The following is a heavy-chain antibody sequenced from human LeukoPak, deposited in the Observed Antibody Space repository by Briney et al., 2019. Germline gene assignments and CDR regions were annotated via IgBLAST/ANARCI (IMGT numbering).Heavy chain of an antibody. CDR3: ARHSLCRGGTCISSYYYGLDI. CDR1: GGSFSGYY. D-gene: IGHD2-15*01. Sequence: SETLSLTCAVYGGSFSGYYWSWIRQSPGKGLEWIGYVYKSGSINYKPSLRSRVIISLDTSNNQISLKLKSVTAADTAVYYCARHSLCRGGTCISSYYYGLDIWGQGTTVTVSS. CDR2: VYKSGSI. V-gene: IGHV4-59*08. J-gene: IGHJ6*02.